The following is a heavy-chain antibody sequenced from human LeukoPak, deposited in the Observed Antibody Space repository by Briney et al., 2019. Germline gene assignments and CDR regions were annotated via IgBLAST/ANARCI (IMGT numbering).Heavy chain of an antibody. J-gene: IGHJ4*02. V-gene: IGHV3-23*01. CDR3: SNGRTSSGTLQHDY. Sequence: PGGSLRLSCADSGFTFSSFAMSWVRQAPGQGLELVSAISDNSGNTYYADSVKGRFTISRDNSENTLYLQMNSLRAEDTALYYCSNGRTSSGTLQHDYWGQGTLVTVSS. CDR2: ISDNSGNT. CDR1: GFTFSSFA. D-gene: IGHD6-19*01.